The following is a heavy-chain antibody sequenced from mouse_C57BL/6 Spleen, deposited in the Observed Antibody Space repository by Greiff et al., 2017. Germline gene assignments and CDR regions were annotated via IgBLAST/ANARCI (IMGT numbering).Heavy chain of an antibody. V-gene: IGHV1-22*01. CDR3: ARSRGSNPFDY. CDR2: INPNNGGT. D-gene: IGHD1-1*01. CDR1: GYTFTDYN. Sequence: DVQLVESGPELVKPGASVKMSCKASGYTFTDYNMHWVKQSHGKSLEWIGYINPNNGGTSYNQKFKGKATLTVNKSSSTAYMELRSLTSEDSAVYYCARSRGSNPFDYWGQGTTLTVSS. J-gene: IGHJ2*01.